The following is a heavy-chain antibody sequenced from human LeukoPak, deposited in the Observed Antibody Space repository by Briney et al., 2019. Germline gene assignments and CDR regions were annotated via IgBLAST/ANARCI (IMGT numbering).Heavy chain of an antibody. CDR3: ARDQYYYDSSGYWNY. Sequence: GASVKVSCKASGYTFTGYYMHWVRQAPGQGLEWMGWINPNSGGTNYAQKFQRRVTMTRDTSISTAYMELSRLRSDDTAVYYCARDQYYYDSSGYWNYWGQGTLVTVSS. CDR1: GYTFTGYY. J-gene: IGHJ4*02. CDR2: INPNSGGT. D-gene: IGHD3-22*01. V-gene: IGHV1-2*02.